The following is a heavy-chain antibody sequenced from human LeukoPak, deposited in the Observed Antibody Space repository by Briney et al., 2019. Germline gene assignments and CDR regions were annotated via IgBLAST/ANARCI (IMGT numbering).Heavy chain of an antibody. CDR2: IYHTGSA. V-gene: IGHV4-38-2*02. J-gene: IGHJ5*02. D-gene: IGHD3-3*02. CDR3: ARGWSILRGGDWFDP. CDR1: GYSFTSGHY. Sequence: SETLSLTCSVSGYSFTSGHYWGWIRQPPGKGLEWIANIYHTGSAHYNPSLKSRVTISVDTSKNQFSLKLSSVTAADTAVYYCARGWSILRGGDWFDPWGQGTLVTVSS.